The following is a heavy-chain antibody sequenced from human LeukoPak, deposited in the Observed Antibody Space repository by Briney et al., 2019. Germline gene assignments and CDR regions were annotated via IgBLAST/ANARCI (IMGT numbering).Heavy chain of an antibody. J-gene: IGHJ4*02. CDR2: IYPGDSDT. D-gene: IGHD6-19*01. Sequence: GESLKISCKGSGYIFTSYWIGWVRQMPGKGLEWMGIIYPGDSDTRYSPSFQGQVSISVDKSISTAYLQWSRLKASDTAMYYCARRGSGWYVDYWGQGTLVTVSS. CDR1: GYIFTSYW. CDR3: ARRGSGWYVDY. V-gene: IGHV5-51*01.